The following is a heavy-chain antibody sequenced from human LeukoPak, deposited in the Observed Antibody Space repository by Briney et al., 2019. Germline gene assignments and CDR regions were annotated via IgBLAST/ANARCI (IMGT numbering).Heavy chain of an antibody. D-gene: IGHD2-2*01. CDR2: IKSKTDGGAT. J-gene: IGHJ4*02. CDR1: GFTFSNAW. Sequence: PGGSLRLSCAASGFTFSNAWMSWVRQAPGKGLEWVGRIKSKTDGGATDYAAPVKGRFTISRDDSKNTLYLQMNSLKTEDTAVYCCTTGADIVVVPAAPDYWGQGTLVTVSS. V-gene: IGHV3-15*01. CDR3: TTGADIVVVPAAPDY.